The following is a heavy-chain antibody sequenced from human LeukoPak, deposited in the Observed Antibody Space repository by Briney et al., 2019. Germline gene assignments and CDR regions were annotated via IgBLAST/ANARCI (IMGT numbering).Heavy chain of an antibody. Sequence: PGGSLRLSCAASGFTFSNYAMSWVRQAPGKGLEWVSAISGSGGSTYYADSVKGRFTIPRDNTNNILYLQMNSLRAEDTAVYYLAKMALTMIVVPYYMDVWGKGTTVTVSS. CDR2: ISGSGGST. CDR3: AKMALTMIVVPYYMDV. CDR1: GFTFSNYA. V-gene: IGHV3-23*01. J-gene: IGHJ6*03. D-gene: IGHD3-22*01.